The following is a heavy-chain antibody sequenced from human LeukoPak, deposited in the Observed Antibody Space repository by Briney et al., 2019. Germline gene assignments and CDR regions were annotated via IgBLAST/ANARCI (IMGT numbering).Heavy chain of an antibody. CDR3: AREFSGVSSSSADYYYYMDV. V-gene: IGHV1-18*01. CDR1: GYTFTSYG. Sequence: GASVKVSCKASGYTFTSYGISWVRQAPGQGLDWMGWISAYNGNTNYAQKLQGRVTMTTDTSTSTAYMELRSLRSDDTAVYYCAREFSGVSSSSADYYYYMDVWGKGTTVTVSS. J-gene: IGHJ6*03. CDR2: ISAYNGNT. D-gene: IGHD6-6*01.